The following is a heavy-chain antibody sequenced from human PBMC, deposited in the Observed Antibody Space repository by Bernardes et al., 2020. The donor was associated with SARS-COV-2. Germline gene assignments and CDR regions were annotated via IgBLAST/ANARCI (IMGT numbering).Heavy chain of an antibody. CDR1: GYTLTELS. J-gene: IGHJ6*02. D-gene: IGHD3-10*01. Sequence: ASVKVSCKVSGYTLTELSMHWVRQAPGKGLEWMGGFDPEDGETIYAQKFQGRVTMTEDTSTDTAYMELSSLRSEDTAVYYCATETVVRGAGPSYYYYYGMDVWGQGTTVTVSS. V-gene: IGHV1-24*01. CDR2: FDPEDGET. CDR3: ATETVVRGAGPSYYYYYGMDV.